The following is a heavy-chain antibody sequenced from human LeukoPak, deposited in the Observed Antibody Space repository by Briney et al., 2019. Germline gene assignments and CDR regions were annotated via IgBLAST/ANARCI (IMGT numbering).Heavy chain of an antibody. CDR3: ARVSVRFRAFDI. V-gene: IGHV1-18*01. CDR1: GYTFTSYG. Sequence: ASVKVSCKASGYTFTSYGISWVRQAPGQGLEWMGWISAYNGNTNYAQKLQGRVTMTTDTSTSTAYMELRSLRSEDTAMYYCARVSVRFRAFDIWGQGTMVTVSS. J-gene: IGHJ3*02. CDR2: ISAYNGNT. D-gene: IGHD3-10*01.